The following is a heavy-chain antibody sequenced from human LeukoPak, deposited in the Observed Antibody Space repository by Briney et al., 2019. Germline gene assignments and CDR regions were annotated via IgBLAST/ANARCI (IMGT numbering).Heavy chain of an antibody. CDR2: INHSGTT. CDR3: ARGWITFGGVITN. CDR1: GGSFSGYY. J-gene: IGHJ4*02. V-gene: IGHV4-34*01. D-gene: IGHD3-16*02. Sequence: SETLSLTCAVYGGSFSGYYWSWIRQPPEKGLEWIGEINHSGTTDYNPSLKSRVTISVDTSKNQFSLKLSSVTAADTAVYYCARGWITFGGVITNWGQGTLVTVSS.